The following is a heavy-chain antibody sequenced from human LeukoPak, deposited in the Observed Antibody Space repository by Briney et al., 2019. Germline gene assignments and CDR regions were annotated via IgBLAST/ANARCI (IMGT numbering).Heavy chain of an antibody. CDR3: ASMGFKYGNVFDF. J-gene: IGHJ3*01. Sequence: SETLSLTRTVSTSHYFWGWVRQPPGKGLEWIGNVFYSGGTSYNPSLESRVTISEDKSKNQISLTLTSVTAADTATYYCASMGFKYGNVFDFWGPGTMVTVSS. D-gene: IGHD2/OR15-2a*01. CDR2: VFYSGGT. V-gene: IGHV4-59*08. CDR1: TSHYF.